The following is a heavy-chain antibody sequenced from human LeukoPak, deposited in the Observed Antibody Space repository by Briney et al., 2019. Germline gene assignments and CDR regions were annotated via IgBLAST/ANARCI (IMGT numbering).Heavy chain of an antibody. CDR1: GFTVSSNY. D-gene: IGHD3-10*01. CDR2: IYSGGST. CDR3: ATGERMVRGNGVDY. Sequence: GGSLRLSCAASGFTVSSNYMSWVRQAPGKGLEWVSVIYSGGSTYYADSVKGRFTISRDNSKNTLYLQMNSLRAEDTAVYFCATGERMVRGNGVDYWGQGTLVTVSS. V-gene: IGHV3-66*01. J-gene: IGHJ4*02.